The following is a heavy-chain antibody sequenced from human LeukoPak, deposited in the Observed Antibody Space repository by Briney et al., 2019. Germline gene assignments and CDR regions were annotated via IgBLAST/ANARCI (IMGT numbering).Heavy chain of an antibody. V-gene: IGHV3-30*04. J-gene: IGHJ4*02. CDR3: ARDTHYYYDSSGYLLL. CDR2: ISYDGSNK. CDR1: GFTFSSYS. Sequence: GGSLRLSCAASGFTFSSYSMHWVRQAPGKGLEWVAVISYDGSNKYYADSVKGRFTISRDNSKNTLYLQMNSLRAEDTAVYYCARDTHYYYDSSGYLLLWGQGTLVTVSS. D-gene: IGHD3-22*01.